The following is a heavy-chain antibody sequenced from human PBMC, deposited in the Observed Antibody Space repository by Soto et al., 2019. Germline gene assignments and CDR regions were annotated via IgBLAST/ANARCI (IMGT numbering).Heavy chain of an antibody. Sequence: QVQLVQSGAEVKKPGASVKVSCKASGYTFTSYGISWVRQAPGQGLEWMGWSSAYNGNTNYAQKLQGRITMTPDTSTRTAYMELRSLRSDDTAVDYCAREGGIAGTTGLGTGGYWGQGTLVTVSS. V-gene: IGHV1-18*01. CDR3: AREGGIAGTTGLGTGGY. CDR2: SSAYNGNT. D-gene: IGHD1-7*01. J-gene: IGHJ4*02. CDR1: GYTFTSYG.